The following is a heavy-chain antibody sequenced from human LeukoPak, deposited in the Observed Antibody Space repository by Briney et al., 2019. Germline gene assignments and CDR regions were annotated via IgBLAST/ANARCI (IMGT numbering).Heavy chain of an antibody. CDR1: SGSVSSGSYY. Sequence: SETLSLTCTVSSGSVSSGSYYWSWIRQPPGKGLEWIGYIHYSGNTNYNPSLKSRVTMSVDTSKDQFSLKLSSVTAVDTAVYYCARDSDLGVSFDPWGQGTLVTVSS. CDR2: IHYSGNT. CDR3: ARDSDLGVSFDP. J-gene: IGHJ5*02. V-gene: IGHV4-61*01. D-gene: IGHD3-10*01.